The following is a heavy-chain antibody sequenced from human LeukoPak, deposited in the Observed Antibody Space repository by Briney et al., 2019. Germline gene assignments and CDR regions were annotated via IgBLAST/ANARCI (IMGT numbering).Heavy chain of an antibody. CDR2: ISWNSGSI. J-gene: IGHJ1*01. D-gene: IGHD3-22*01. Sequence: PGGSLRLSCAASGFTFSSYWMHWVRQAPGKGLEWVSGISWNSGSIGYADSVKGRFTISRDNAKNSLYLQMNSLRAEDTALYYCAKGSDSSGYFQYFQHWGQGTLVTVSS. CDR3: AKGSDSSGYFQYFQH. V-gene: IGHV3-9*01. CDR1: GFTFSSYW.